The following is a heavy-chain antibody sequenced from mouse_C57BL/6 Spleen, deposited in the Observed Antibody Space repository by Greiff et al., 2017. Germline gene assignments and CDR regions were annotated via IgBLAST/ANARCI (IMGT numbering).Heavy chain of an antibody. J-gene: IGHJ2*01. CDR1: GYTFTSYW. V-gene: IGHV1-55*01. CDR2: IYPGSGST. D-gene: IGHD1-1*01. CDR3: AREDYGSSPDY. Sequence: QIQLQQPGAELVKPGASVKMSCKASGYTFTSYWITWVKQRPGQGLEWIGDIYPGSGSTNYNEKFKSKATLTVDTSSSTAYMQLSSLTSEDSAVYYCAREDYGSSPDYWGQGTTLTVSS.